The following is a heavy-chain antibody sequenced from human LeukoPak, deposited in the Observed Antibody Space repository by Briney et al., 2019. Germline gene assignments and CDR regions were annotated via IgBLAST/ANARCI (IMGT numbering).Heavy chain of an antibody. CDR1: GGSISSGGYY. CDR3: ARASQWLVNI. J-gene: IGHJ4*02. V-gene: IGHV4-31*03. D-gene: IGHD6-19*01. Sequence: SQTLSLTCTVSGGSISSGGYYWSWIRQHPGKGLEWIGYIYYSGSTYYSPSLKSRVTISVDTSKNQFSLKLSSVTAADTAVYYCARASQWLVNIWGQGTLVTVSS. CDR2: IYYSGST.